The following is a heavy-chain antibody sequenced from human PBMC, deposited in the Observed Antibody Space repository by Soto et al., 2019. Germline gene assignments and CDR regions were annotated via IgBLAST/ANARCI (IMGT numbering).Heavy chain of an antibody. V-gene: IGHV1-18*01. CDR2: ISAYNGNT. J-gene: IGHJ6*02. CDR1: GYTLTSYG. Sequence: ASVKVSCKASGYTLTSYGISWVRQAPGQGLEWMGWISAYNGNTNYAQKLQGRVTMTTDTSTSTAYMELRSLRSDDTAVYYCARDSYYYDSSGPINGIDVWGQGTTVTVSS. D-gene: IGHD3-22*01. CDR3: ARDSYYYDSSGPINGIDV.